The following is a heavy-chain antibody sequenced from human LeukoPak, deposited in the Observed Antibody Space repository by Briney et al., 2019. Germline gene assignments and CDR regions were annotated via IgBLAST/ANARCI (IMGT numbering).Heavy chain of an antibody. CDR2: IYYSGST. V-gene: IGHV4-59*12. Sequence: PSETLSLTCTVSGGSISSDYWTWIRQSPGKGLEWIGYIYYSGSTNYNPSLKSRVTISVDTSKNQFPLKLSSVTAADTAVYYCARDRGLGYWGQGTLVTVSS. J-gene: IGHJ4*02. D-gene: IGHD3-10*01. CDR1: GGSISSDY. CDR3: ARDRGLGY.